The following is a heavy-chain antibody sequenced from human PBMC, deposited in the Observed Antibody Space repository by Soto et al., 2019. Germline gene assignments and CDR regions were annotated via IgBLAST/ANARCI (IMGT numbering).Heavy chain of an antibody. V-gene: IGHV4-59*01. CDR3: ARSGGNWLDP. CDR2: IYYSGST. CDR1: GGSISSYY. Sequence: SETLSLTCTVSGGSISSYYWSWIRQPPGKGLEWIGYIYYSGSTNYNPSLKSRVTISVDTSKNQFSLKLSSVTAADTAVYYCARSGGNWLDPWGPGTMVTVYS. J-gene: IGHJ5*02. D-gene: IGHD3-10*01.